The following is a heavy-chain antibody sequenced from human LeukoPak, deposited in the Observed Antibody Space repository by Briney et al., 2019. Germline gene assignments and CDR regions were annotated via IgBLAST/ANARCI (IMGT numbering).Heavy chain of an antibody. J-gene: IGHJ5*01. Sequence: PGGPLRLSCVASGFTFNIYSMSWVRQAPGKGLEWVSSNSSSGDATFYAASVKDHFTISRDNSRSTLYLQMSRLRVEDTAVYYCAKDRPNYHESNGHYYRLNGDSWGQGTLVTVSS. D-gene: IGHD3-22*01. CDR1: GFTFNIYS. CDR3: AKDRPNYHESNGHYYRLNGDS. CDR2: NSSSGDAT. V-gene: IGHV3-23*01.